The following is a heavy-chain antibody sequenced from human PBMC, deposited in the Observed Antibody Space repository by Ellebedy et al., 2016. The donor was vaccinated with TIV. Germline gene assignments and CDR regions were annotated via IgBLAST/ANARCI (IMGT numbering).Heavy chain of an antibody. Sequence: MPSETLSLTCTVSGGSISSGGYYWSWIRQHPGKGLEWIGYIYYSGSTSYNPSLKSRLTLAIDTSKNQFSLKLNSVTAADTAVYYCARHYGNYGSGSKGMDVWGQGTTVTVSS. V-gene: IGHV4-31*03. CDR3: ARHYGNYGSGSKGMDV. J-gene: IGHJ6*02. CDR1: GGSISSGGYY. CDR2: IYYSGST. D-gene: IGHD3-10*01.